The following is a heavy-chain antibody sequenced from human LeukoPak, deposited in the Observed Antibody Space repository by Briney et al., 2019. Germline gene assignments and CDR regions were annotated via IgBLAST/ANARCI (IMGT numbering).Heavy chain of an antibody. V-gene: IGHV1-69*04. CDR3: AREVRDGYNYYFDY. J-gene: IGHJ4*02. CDR2: IITILGIA. D-gene: IGHD5-24*01. CDR1: GGTFSSYT. Sequence: SVKVSCKASGGTFSSYTISWVRQAPGQGLEWMGRIITILGIANYAQKFQGRVTITADKSTSTAYMELSSLRSEDTAVYYCAREVRDGYNYYFDYWGQGTLVIVSS.